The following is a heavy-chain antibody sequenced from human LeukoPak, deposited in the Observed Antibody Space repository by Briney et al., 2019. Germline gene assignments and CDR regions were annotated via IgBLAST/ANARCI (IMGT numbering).Heavy chain of an antibody. D-gene: IGHD1-26*01. CDR2: IRSSSGTI. V-gene: IGHV3-48*02. Sequence: PGGSLRLSCAASGFIFSTYDMNWVRQAPGKGLEWVSYIRSSSGTIYYADSVKGRFTISRDNSKNSLYLQMNSLRDEDTAVYYCSRSGSYFDYWGQGTLVTVSS. J-gene: IGHJ4*02. CDR1: GFIFSTYD. CDR3: SRSGSYFDY.